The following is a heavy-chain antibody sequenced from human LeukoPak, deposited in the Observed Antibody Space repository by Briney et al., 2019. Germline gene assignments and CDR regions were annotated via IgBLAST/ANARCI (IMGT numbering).Heavy chain of an antibody. CDR3: ASTEPPSYYVPNPPIDY. CDR1: GFTFSIYG. V-gene: IGHV3-33*01. CDR2: IWYDGSNK. Sequence: GGSLRLSCAASGFTFSIYGMHWVRQAPGKGLEWVAVIWYDGSNKYYADSVKGRFTISRDNSKNTLYLQMNSLRAEDTAVYYCASTEPPSYYVPNPPIDYWGQGTLVTVSS. D-gene: IGHD1-26*01. J-gene: IGHJ4*02.